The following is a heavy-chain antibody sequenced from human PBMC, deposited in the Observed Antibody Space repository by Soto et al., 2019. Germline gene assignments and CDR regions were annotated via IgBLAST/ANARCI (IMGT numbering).Heavy chain of an antibody. CDR1: GDSIRNYY. J-gene: IGHJ6*02. CDR2: IYRSGST. D-gene: IGHD2-15*01. CDR3: VSDCSGGGCYSDYGMDV. V-gene: IGHV4-4*07. Sequence: PSETMSLTSTVSGDSIRNYYWSWIRQPAGKGLELIGRIYRSGSTDYNASLKSRVSMSVDRSNNQFFLRLTSVTAADTAVYNCVSDCSGGGCYSDYGMDVWGQGTKVTGSS.